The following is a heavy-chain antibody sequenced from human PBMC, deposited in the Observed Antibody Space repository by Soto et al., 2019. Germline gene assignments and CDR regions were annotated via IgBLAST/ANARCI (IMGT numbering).Heavy chain of an antibody. CDR1: GFTFGTYA. J-gene: IGHJ3*02. CDR3: AKTTRRVLRFLEWSDAFDI. D-gene: IGHD3-3*01. V-gene: IGHV3-23*01. Sequence: GGSLRLSCAASGFTFGTYAMSWVRQAPGKGLEWVSAISDSGGSPYYADSVKGRFTISRDNSQNTLYLQMNSLGAGDTAVYYCAKTTRRVLRFLEWSDAFDIWGQGTMVTVSS. CDR2: ISDSGGSP.